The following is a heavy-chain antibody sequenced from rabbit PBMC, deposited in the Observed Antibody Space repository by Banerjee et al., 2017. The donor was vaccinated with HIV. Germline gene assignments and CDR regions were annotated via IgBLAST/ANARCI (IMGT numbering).Heavy chain of an antibody. CDR1: GFSFSSGYD. V-gene: IGHV1S40*01. J-gene: IGHJ4*01. CDR2: IYVGSSGNT. CDR3: ARDLAGVIGWNFGL. D-gene: IGHD4-1*01. Sequence: QQLVESGGGLVKPGASLTLTCTVSGFSFSSGYDMCWVRQAPGKGLEWIACIYVGSSGNTYYATWAKGRFTISQTSSTTVTLQMTSLTAADTASYLCARDLAGVIGWNFGLWGPGTLVTVS.